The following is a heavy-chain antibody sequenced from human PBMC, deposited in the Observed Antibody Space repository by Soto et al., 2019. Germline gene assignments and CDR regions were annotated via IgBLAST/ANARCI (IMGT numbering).Heavy chain of an antibody. V-gene: IGHV3-15*01. J-gene: IGHJ3*02. CDR2: ITSNSDGGTT. CDR1: GFSFSNAW. D-gene: IGHD2-2*01. CDR3: NTCAGRGSSGCYGIIDI. Sequence: EVQLVESGGGLVKPGGSLRLSCAASGFSFSNAWMTWVRQAPGKGFEWVGRITSNSDGGTTDYAAPVKGRFTVSRDDSKNTLYRQMDSVKTEETAVDYCNTCAGRGSSGCYGIIDIWGQGTMVTVSS.